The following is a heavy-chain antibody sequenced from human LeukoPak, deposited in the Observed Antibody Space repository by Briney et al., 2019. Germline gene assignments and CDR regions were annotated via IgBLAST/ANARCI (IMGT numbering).Heavy chain of an antibody. J-gene: IGHJ4*02. Sequence: SETLSLTCAVYGGSFSGYYCSWIRQPPGKGLEWIGEINHSGSTNNNPSLKSRVTISVDTSKHQFSLKLRSVTAADTAVYYCARNFPPGGPAAIPPFPYWGQGTLVTVSS. CDR2: INHSGST. D-gene: IGHD2-2*02. CDR1: GGSFSGYY. V-gene: IGHV4-34*01. CDR3: ARNFPPGGPAAIPPFPY.